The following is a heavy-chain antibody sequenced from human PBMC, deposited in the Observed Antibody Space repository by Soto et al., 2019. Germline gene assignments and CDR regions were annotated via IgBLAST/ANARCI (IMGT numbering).Heavy chain of an antibody. CDR3: AREAWERNFDF. J-gene: IGHJ4*02. D-gene: IGHD1-26*01. Sequence: SETLSLTCNVSGDSITTDGYSWSWIRQPPGKGLEWIGYIYHTGTAYYNPSLKSRVTLSVDRSKNQFSLSLSSMTAADTAVYYRAREAWERNFDFWGQGTLVTVSS. CDR2: IYHTGTA. CDR1: GDSITTDGYS. V-gene: IGHV4-30-2*01.